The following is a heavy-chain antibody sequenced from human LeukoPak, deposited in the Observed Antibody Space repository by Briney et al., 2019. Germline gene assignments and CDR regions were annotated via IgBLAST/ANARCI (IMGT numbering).Heavy chain of an antibody. J-gene: IGHJ6*02. D-gene: IGHD3-10*01. Sequence: SETLSLTCAVYGGPFSGYYWSWIRQPPGKGLEWMGEISHSGSSNYNPSLKSRVSISVDTSKNQFSLKLSSVTAADTAVYFCARDDRYYGSGSQSYGMDVWDQGTTVTVSS. V-gene: IGHV4-34*01. CDR3: ARDDRYYGSGSQSYGMDV. CDR2: ISHSGSS. CDR1: GGPFSGYY.